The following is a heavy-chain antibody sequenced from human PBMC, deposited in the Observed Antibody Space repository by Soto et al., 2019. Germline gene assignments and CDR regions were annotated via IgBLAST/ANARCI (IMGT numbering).Heavy chain of an antibody. V-gene: IGHV4-39*01. CDR1: GGSIIGSNHY. J-gene: IGHJ5*02. CDR3: ARLDGRGWLDP. D-gene: IGHD1-26*01. Sequence: SETLSLTCSVSGGSIIGSNHYWGWIRQPPGKGLEWIGNNHYSGNTYYNPSLKSRVTISLDTSKNQFSLKLTSVTAADTSVYYCARLDGRGWLDPWGQG. CDR2: NHYSGNT.